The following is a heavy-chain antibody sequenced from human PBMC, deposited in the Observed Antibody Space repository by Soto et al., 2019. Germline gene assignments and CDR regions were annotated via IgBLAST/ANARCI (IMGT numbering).Heavy chain of an antibody. D-gene: IGHD3-22*01. J-gene: IGHJ6*02. CDR3: ARRGPRVYYDNSDYYYYGMDV. V-gene: IGHV5-51*01. CDR1: GYSFTIYW. CDR2: IYPGDSDT. Sequence: GEPLKISCKGSGYSFTIYWIGWVRQMPGKGLEWKGIIYPGDSDTRYSPSFQGQVTISADKSISTAYLQWSSLKASDTAMYYCARRGPRVYYDNSDYYYYGMDVWGQGTTVTVSS.